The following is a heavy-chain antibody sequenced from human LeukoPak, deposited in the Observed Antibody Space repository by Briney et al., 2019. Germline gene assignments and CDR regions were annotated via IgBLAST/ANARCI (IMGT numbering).Heavy chain of an antibody. D-gene: IGHD3-22*01. J-gene: IGHJ4*02. V-gene: IGHV3-74*01. CDR2: INSDGSST. Sequence: GGSLRLSCAASGFTFSSYWMHWVRQAPGKGLVWVSRINSDGSSTRYVDPVKGRFTISRDNAKNTLYLQMNSLRAEDTAVYYCARDHYYDSSQFDYWGQGTLVTVSS. CDR1: GFTFSSYW. CDR3: ARDHYYDSSQFDY.